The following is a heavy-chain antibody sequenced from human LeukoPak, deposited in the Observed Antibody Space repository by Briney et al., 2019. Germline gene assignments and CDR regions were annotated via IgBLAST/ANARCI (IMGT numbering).Heavy chain of an antibody. V-gene: IGHV1-46*01. CDR3: ARERGALVGATYVFDY. J-gene: IGHJ4*02. Sequence: ASVKVSCKASGYTFTSYYMHWVRQAPRQGLEWMGIINPSGGSTSYAQKFQGRVTMTRDTSTSTVYIELSSLRSEDTAVYYCARERGALVGATYVFDYWGQGTLVTVSS. CDR2: INPSGGST. CDR1: GYTFTSYY. D-gene: IGHD1-26*01.